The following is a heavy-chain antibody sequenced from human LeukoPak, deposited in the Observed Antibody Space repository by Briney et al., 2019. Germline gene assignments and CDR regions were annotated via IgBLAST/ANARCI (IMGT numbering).Heavy chain of an antibody. CDR2: ISSNGGST. J-gene: IGHJ4*02. D-gene: IGHD3-22*01. V-gene: IGHV3-64*01. CDR3: ARAYYYDSSGYYFDY. Sequence: GGSLRLSCAASGFTFSSYAMHWVRQAPGKGLEYVSAISSNGGSTYYANSVKGRFTISRDNSKNTLYLQMGSLRAEDMAVYYCARAYYYDSSGYYFDYWGQGTLVTVSS. CDR1: GFTFSSYA.